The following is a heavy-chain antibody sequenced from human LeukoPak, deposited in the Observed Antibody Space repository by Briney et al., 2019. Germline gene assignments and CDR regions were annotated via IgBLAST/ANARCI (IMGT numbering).Heavy chain of an antibody. CDR3: ARDAQTVTTAIQFDY. D-gene: IGHD4-11*01. CDR1: GYTSTSYY. V-gene: IGHV1-46*01. J-gene: IGHJ4*02. CDR2: INPSGGST. Sequence: ASVKVSCKASGYTSTSYYMHWVRRAPGQGLEWMGIINPSGGSTSYAQKFQGRVTMTRDMSTSTVYMELSSLRSEDTAVYYCARDAQTVTTAIQFDYWGQGTLVTVSS.